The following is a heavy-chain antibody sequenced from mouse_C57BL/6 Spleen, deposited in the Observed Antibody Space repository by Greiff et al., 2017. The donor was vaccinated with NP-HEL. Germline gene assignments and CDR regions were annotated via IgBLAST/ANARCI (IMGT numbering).Heavy chain of an antibody. D-gene: IGHD1-1*01. J-gene: IGHJ1*03. V-gene: IGHV3-6*01. Sequence: ESGPGLVKPSQSLSLTCSVTGYSITSGYYWNWIRQFPGNKLEWMGYISYDGSNNYNPSLKNRISITRDTSKNQFFLKLNSVTTEDTATYYCATYYYGSSYGWYFDVWGTGTTVTVSS. CDR2: ISYDGSN. CDR3: ATYYYGSSYGWYFDV. CDR1: GYSITSGYY.